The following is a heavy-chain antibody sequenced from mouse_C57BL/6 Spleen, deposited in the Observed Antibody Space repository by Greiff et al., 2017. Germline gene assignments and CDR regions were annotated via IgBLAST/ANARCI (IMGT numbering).Heavy chain of an antibody. CDR3: ARYIPSYYYGSSNAMDY. D-gene: IGHD1-1*01. CDR1: GFTFTDYY. Sequence: EVQGVESGGGLVQPGGSLSLSCAASGFTFTDYYMSWVRQPPGKALEWLGFIRNKANGYTTEYSASVKGRFTISRDNSQSILYLQMNALRAEDSATYYCARYIPSYYYGSSNAMDYWGQGTSVTVSS. V-gene: IGHV7-3*01. CDR2: IRNKANGYTT. J-gene: IGHJ4*01.